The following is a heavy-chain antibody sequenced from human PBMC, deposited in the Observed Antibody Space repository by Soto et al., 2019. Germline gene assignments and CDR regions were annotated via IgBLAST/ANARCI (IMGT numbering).Heavy chain of an antibody. J-gene: IGHJ3*02. V-gene: IGHV1-69*12. CDR3: ARDDYDASGQLPRAPNAFDI. D-gene: IGHD3-22*01. Sequence: QVQLVQSGAEVKKPGSSVKVSCKASGGTFSSYTINWVRQAPGQGLEWMGGIISIFGTANYAQKFQGRVTITADESTSTAYMELSSLRSEDTAVYYCARDDYDASGQLPRAPNAFDIWGQGTMVTVSS. CDR2: IISIFGTA. CDR1: GGTFSSYT.